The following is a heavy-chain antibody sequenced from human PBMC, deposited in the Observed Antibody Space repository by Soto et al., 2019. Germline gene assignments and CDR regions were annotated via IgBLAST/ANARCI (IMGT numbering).Heavy chain of an antibody. D-gene: IGHD6-13*01. J-gene: IGHJ5*02. Sequence: PSETLSLTCNVSGGSVISGGYYFICIRQHPWKGLEWIGYIHYSGSTYYNPSLKSRVTMSIDASKNLFSLNLSSVTAADTAVYYCARAGGAGSGHDWFDPWGQGTLVTVSS. V-gene: IGHV4-31*03. CDR1: GGSVISGGYY. CDR3: ARAGGAGSGHDWFDP. CDR2: IHYSGST.